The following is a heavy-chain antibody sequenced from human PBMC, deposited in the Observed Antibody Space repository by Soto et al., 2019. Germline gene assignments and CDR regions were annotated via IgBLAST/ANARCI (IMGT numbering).Heavy chain of an antibody. J-gene: IGHJ4*02. D-gene: IGHD6-19*01. Sequence: GSLRLSCAASGFTFSSYAMSWVRQAPGKGLEWVSSISSSGGSTYYADSAKGRFTISRDNSKNTVNLQMSSRRAEDTAVYYCAKGGWAPQQWLIAFYHWGQGIQVTVSS. CDR1: GFTFSSYA. CDR2: ISSSGGST. CDR3: AKGGWAPQQWLIAFYH. V-gene: IGHV3-23*01.